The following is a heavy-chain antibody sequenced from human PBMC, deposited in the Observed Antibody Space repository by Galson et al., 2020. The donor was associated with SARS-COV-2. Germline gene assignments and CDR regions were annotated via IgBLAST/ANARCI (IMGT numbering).Heavy chain of an antibody. CDR2: ISSNGGST. D-gene: IGHD4-17*01. J-gene: IGHJ3*02. V-gene: IGHV3-64*01. CDR3: ARDRYGDSWDAFDI. CDR1: GFTFSSYA. Sequence: GGSLRLSCAASGFTFSSYAMHWVRQAPGKGLEYVSAISSNGGSTYYANSVKGRFTISRDNSKNTLYLQMGSLRAEDMAVYYCARDRYGDSWDAFDIWGQGTMVTVSS.